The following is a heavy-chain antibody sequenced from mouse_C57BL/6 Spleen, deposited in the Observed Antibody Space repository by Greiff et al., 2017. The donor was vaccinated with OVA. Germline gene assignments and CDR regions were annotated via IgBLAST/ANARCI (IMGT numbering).Heavy chain of an antibody. J-gene: IGHJ1*03. Sequence: VQLQQPGAELVRPGSSVKLSCKASGYTFTSYWMHWVKQRPIQGLEWIGNIDPSDSETHYNQKFKDKATLTVDKSSSTAYMQLSSLTSEDSAVYYCARGVYDGYHWYFDVWGTGTTVTVSS. D-gene: IGHD2-3*01. CDR3: ARGVYDGYHWYFDV. CDR1: GYTFTSYW. CDR2: IDPSDSET. V-gene: IGHV1-52*01.